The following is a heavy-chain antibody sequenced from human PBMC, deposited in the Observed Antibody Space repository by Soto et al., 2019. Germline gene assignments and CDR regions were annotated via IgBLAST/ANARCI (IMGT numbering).Heavy chain of an antibody. CDR1: GGTFSSYA. J-gene: IGHJ2*01. Sequence: QVQLVQSGAEVKKPGSSVKVSCKASGGTFSSYAISWVRQAPGQGLEWMGGIIPIFGTANYAQKFQGRVTITADESSSTAYMELSSLRSEDTAVYYCARGYYYDSSGYYYLNYWYFELWGRGTLVTVSS. V-gene: IGHV1-69*01. CDR3: ARGYYYDSSGYYYLNYWYFEL. D-gene: IGHD3-22*01. CDR2: IIPIFGTA.